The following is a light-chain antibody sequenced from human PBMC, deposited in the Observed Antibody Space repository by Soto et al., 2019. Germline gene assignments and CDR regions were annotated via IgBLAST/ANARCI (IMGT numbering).Light chain of an antibody. J-gene: IGLJ1*01. CDR2: DVN. Sequence: QSALTQPASVSGSPGQSITISCTGTSSDVGGYNYVSWYQQNPGKAPKPMIYDVNNRPSGVSYRFSGSKSGNTASLTISGLQAEDEADYYCSSYTSSSTRVFGTGTKLTVL. CDR1: SSDVGGYNY. CDR3: SSYTSSSTRV. V-gene: IGLV2-14*01.